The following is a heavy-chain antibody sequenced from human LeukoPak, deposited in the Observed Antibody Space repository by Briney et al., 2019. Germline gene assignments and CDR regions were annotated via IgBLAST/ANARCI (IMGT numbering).Heavy chain of an antibody. J-gene: IGHJ4*02. CDR3: AKDSSARGATIDN. D-gene: IGHD5-12*01. V-gene: IGHV3-23*01. CDR2: ISGSGGST. CDR1: GLTFSSYG. Sequence: GGSLRLSCAASGLTFSSYGMSWVRQAPGKGLEWVSAISGSGGSTYYADSVKGRFTISRDNSKNTLYLQMNSLRAEDTAVYYCAKDSSARGATIDNWGQGTLVTVSS.